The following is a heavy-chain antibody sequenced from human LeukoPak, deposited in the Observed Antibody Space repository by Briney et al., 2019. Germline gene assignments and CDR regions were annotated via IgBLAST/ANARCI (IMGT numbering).Heavy chain of an antibody. Sequence: QPGGSLRLSCAASGFTFSSYAMSWVRQAPGKGLEWVSAISGSGGSTYYADSVKGRFTISRDNSKNTLYLQMNSLRAEDTAVYYCAKDLNQRIVVVPAAHVTNFDYWGQGTLVTASS. CDR2: ISGSGGST. J-gene: IGHJ4*02. CDR1: GFTFSSYA. V-gene: IGHV3-23*01. D-gene: IGHD2-2*01. CDR3: AKDLNQRIVVVPAAHVTNFDY.